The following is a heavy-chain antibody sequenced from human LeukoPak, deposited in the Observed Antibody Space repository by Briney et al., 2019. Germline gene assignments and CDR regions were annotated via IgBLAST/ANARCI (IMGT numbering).Heavy chain of an antibody. J-gene: IGHJ4*02. CDR3: AKGDAAGAYRTDF. Sequence: GESLRLSCVASGISLRSYSVHWVRQAPGKGLEWVALISHDESNKKYADSVRGRCTISRDNSRDTVFLQLSNLRHEDTAVYYCAKGDAAGAYRTDFWGPGTRVTVSS. D-gene: IGHD6-13*01. V-gene: IGHV3-30-3*01. CDR1: GISLRSYS. CDR2: ISHDESNK.